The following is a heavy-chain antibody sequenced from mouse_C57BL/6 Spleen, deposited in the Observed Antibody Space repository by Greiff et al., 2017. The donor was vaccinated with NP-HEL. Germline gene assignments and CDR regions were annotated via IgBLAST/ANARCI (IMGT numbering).Heavy chain of an antibody. CDR3: ARSGGDYYGSSWGYAMDY. V-gene: IGHV1-50*01. J-gene: IGHJ4*01. Sequence: QVQLQQPGAELVKPGASVKLSCKASGYTFTSYWMQWVKQRPGQGLEWIGEIDPSDSYTNYNQKFKGKATLTVDTSSSTAYMQLSSLTSEDSAVYYCARSGGDYYGSSWGYAMDYWGQGTSVTVSS. D-gene: IGHD1-1*01. CDR2: IDPSDSYT. CDR1: GYTFTSYW.